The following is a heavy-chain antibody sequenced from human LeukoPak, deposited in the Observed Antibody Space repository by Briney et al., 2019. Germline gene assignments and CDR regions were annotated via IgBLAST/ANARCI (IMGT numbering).Heavy chain of an antibody. D-gene: IGHD6-19*01. CDR2: INHSGST. V-gene: IGHV4-34*01. Sequence: SETLSLTCAVYGGSFSGYYWSWIRQPPGKGLEWIGEINHSGSTNYNLSLKSRVTISVDTSKNQFSLKLSSVTAADTAVYYCARGRAVAGTSSFYYWGQGTLVTVSS. J-gene: IGHJ4*02. CDR1: GGSFSGYY. CDR3: ARGRAVAGTSSFYY.